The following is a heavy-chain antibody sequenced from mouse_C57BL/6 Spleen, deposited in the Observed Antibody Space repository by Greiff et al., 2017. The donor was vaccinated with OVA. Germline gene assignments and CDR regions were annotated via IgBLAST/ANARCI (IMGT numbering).Heavy chain of an antibody. J-gene: IGHJ4*01. D-gene: IGHD1-1*02. CDR1: GYTFTDYE. Sequence: QVQLQQSRAELVRPGASVTLSCKASGYTFTDYEMHWVKQTPVHGLEWIGAIDPETGGTAYNQKFKGKAILTADKSSSTAYMELRSLTSEDSAVYYCTVGAMDYWGQGTSVTVSS. CDR3: TVGAMDY. CDR2: IDPETGGT. V-gene: IGHV1-15*01.